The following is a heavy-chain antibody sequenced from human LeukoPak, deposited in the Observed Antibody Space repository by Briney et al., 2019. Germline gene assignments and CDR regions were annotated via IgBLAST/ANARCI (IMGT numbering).Heavy chain of an antibody. D-gene: IGHD1-26*01. CDR3: ARDVSGSYYGLATFDY. J-gene: IGHJ4*02. V-gene: IGHV4-59*01. CDR1: GGSISSYY. CDR2: IYYSGST. Sequence: PSETLSLTCTVSGGSISSYYWSWIRQPPGKGLEWIGYIYYSGSTNYNPSLKSRVTISVDTSKNQFSLKLSSVTAADTAVYFCARDVSGSYYGLATFDYWGQGTLVTVSS.